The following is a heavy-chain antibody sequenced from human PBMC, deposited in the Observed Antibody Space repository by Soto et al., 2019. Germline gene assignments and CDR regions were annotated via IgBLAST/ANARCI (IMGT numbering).Heavy chain of an antibody. J-gene: IGHJ4*02. V-gene: IGHV3-21*01. CDR1: GFTFNIYS. Sequence: GSLRLSCAASGFTFNIYSVDWLRQAPGKGLEWVASITSSGSHIYYADSVKGRFTISRDNAKNSLYLQMNSLRAEDTAVYYCARVPYCSSASCYGGAPDYWGQGTLVTVSS. CDR3: ARVPYCSSASCYGGAPDY. CDR2: ITSSGSHI. D-gene: IGHD2-2*01.